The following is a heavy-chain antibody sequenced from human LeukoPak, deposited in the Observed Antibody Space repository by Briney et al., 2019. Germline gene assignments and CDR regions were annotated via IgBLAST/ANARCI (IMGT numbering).Heavy chain of an antibody. CDR3: AREVYDILTGYPLFDY. D-gene: IGHD3-9*01. J-gene: IGHJ4*02. CDR2: ISNGGTTM. Sequence: GGSLRLSCAASGFTFSSYSMNWVRQAPGKGLEWVSYISNGGTTMYYADSVKGRFTISRDNAKNSLYLQMNSLRAEDTAVYYCAREVYDILTGYPLFDYWGQGTLVTVSS. V-gene: IGHV3-48*04. CDR1: GFTFSSYS.